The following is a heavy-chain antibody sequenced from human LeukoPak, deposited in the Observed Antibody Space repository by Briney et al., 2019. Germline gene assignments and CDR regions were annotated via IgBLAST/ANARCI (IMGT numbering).Heavy chain of an antibody. V-gene: IGHV1-69*10. D-gene: IGHD1-26*01. CDR3: ARAPVGATLAAFDY. CDR1: GGTFSSYT. Sequence: SVKVSCKASGGTFSSYTISWVRQAPGQGLEWMGRIIPILGIANYAQKFQGRVTITADKSTSTAYMEPSSLRSEDTAVYCCARAPVGATLAAFDYWGQGTLVTVSP. J-gene: IGHJ4*02. CDR2: IIPILGIA.